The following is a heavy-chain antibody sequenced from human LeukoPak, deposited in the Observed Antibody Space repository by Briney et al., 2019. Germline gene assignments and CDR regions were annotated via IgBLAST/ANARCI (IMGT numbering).Heavy chain of an antibody. J-gene: IGHJ4*02. CDR3: ARQTAMGRSGDY. D-gene: IGHD7-27*01. V-gene: IGHV5-51*01. CDR2: IDPSDSVI. CDR1: GYSFTSYW. Sequence: GESLKISCKASGYSFTSYWIGWVRQMPGKGLEWMGIIDPSDSVIRYTPSFQGQVTISADKSLSTAYLQWNSLKASDTAIYYCARQTAMGRSGDYWGQGTLVTVSS.